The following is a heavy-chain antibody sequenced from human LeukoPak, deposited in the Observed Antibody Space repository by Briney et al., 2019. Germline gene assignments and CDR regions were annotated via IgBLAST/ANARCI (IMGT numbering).Heavy chain of an antibody. CDR1: GFTFSSYG. CDR2: IRYDGSNK. D-gene: IGHD3-22*01. V-gene: IGHV3-30*02. CDR3: AKDLNPRTYYDPSWFDP. Sequence: PGGSLRLSCAASGFTFSSYGMHWVRQAPGEGLEWVAFIRYDGSNKYYADSVKGRFTISRDNSKNTLYLQMNSLRAEDTAVYYCAKDLNPRTYYDPSWFDPWGQGTLVTVSS. J-gene: IGHJ5*02.